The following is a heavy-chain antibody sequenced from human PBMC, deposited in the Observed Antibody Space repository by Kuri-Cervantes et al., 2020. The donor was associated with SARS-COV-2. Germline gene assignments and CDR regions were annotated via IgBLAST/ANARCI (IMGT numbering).Heavy chain of an antibody. CDR1: GYTFTSYG. V-gene: IGHV1-18*01. CDR2: ISAYNGNT. CDR3: ARGHSALKRELLPFDY. J-gene: IGHJ4*02. D-gene: IGHD1-26*01. Sequence: ASVKVSRKASGYTFTSYGISWVRQAPGQGLEWMGWISAYNGNTNYAQKLQGRVTMTTDTSTSTAYMELRSLRSDDTAVYYCARGHSALKRELLPFDYWGQGTLVTVSS.